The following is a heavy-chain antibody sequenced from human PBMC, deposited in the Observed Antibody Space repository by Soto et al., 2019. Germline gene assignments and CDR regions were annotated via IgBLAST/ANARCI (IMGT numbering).Heavy chain of an antibody. Sequence: EVQLLESGGGLVQPGGSLRLSCAASGFTFSSFAMTWVRQAPGKGLEWVSSLTGSGDSTYYADSVKGRFTISRDTSNNTLYLQMNSLRADDTALYYCAKGTAVTAGDMAYWGQGTLVTVAS. V-gene: IGHV3-23*01. D-gene: IGHD4-17*01. CDR1: GFTFSSFA. J-gene: IGHJ4*02. CDR3: AKGTAVTAGDMAY. CDR2: LTGSGDST.